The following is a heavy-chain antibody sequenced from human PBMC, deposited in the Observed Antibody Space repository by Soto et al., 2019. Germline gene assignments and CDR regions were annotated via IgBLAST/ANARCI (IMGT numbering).Heavy chain of an antibody. D-gene: IGHD3-16*01. CDR3: TREGARLPRSYYYGMDV. Sequence: SVKVSCKASGGTFSSYAISWVRQAPGQGLEWMGGIIPIFGTANYAQKFQGRVTVTADESTSTAYMELSSLRSEDTAVYYCTREGARLPRSYYYGMDVWGQGTTVTVSS. CDR2: IIPIFGTA. V-gene: IGHV1-69*13. CDR1: GGTFSSYA. J-gene: IGHJ6*02.